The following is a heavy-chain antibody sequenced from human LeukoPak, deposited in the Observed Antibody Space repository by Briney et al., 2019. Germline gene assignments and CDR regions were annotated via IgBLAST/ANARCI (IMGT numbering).Heavy chain of an antibody. CDR1: GFTFSSYA. CDR2: ISGSGGST. J-gene: IGHJ4*02. D-gene: IGHD3-22*01. CDR3: AKDRNYYDSSGYYWW. Sequence: GGSLRLSCAASGFTFSSYAMSWVRQAPEKGLEWVSAISGSGGSTDYADSVRGRFTISRDNSKNTLYLQMNSLRAEDTAVYYCAKDRNYYDSSGYYWWWGQGTLVTVSS. V-gene: IGHV3-23*01.